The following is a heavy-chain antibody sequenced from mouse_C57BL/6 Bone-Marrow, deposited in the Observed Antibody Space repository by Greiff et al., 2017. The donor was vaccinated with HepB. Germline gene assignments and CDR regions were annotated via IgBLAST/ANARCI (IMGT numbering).Heavy chain of an antibody. V-gene: IGHV1-81*01. CDR3: ARRVITTVVATSWYFDV. D-gene: IGHD1-1*01. Sequence: VQGVESGAELARPGASVKLSCKASGYTFTSYGISWVKQRTGQGLEWIGEIYPRSGNTYYNEKFKGKATLTADKSSSTAYMELRSLTSEDSAVYFCARRVITTVVATSWYFDVWGTGTTVTVSS. CDR1: GYTFTSYG. CDR2: IYPRSGNT. J-gene: IGHJ1*03.